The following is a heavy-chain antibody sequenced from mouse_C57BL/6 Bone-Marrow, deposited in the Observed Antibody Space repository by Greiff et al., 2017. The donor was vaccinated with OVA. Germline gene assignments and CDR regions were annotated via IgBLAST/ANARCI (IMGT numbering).Heavy chain of an antibody. CDR3: VRQRYGKSFDY. CDR1: GFSFNTYA. Sequence: EVQLVESGGGLVQPKGSLKLSCAASGFSFNTYAMNWVRQDPGKGLEWVARIRSKSNNYATYYAESVKDRFTISRDDSESMLYLQINNLKTEDTAMYYCVRQRYGKSFDYWGQGTTLTVSS. J-gene: IGHJ2*01. V-gene: IGHV10-1*01. D-gene: IGHD2-10*02. CDR2: IRSKSNNYAT.